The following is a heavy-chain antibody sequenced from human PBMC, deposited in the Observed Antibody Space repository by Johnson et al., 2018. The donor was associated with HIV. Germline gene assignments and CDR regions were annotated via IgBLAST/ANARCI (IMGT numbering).Heavy chain of an antibody. J-gene: IGHJ3*02. CDR2: IWYDGSNK. CDR3: ARIRVAVITEVGAFDI. CDR1: GFTFSRYG. V-gene: IGHV3-33*01. D-gene: IGHD3-22*01. Sequence: QVQLVESGGGVVQVGRSLRLSCEASGFTFSRYGMHWVRQAPGKGLEWVAVIWYDGSNKNYTESVKGRFSISRDNSKNTRYLQMNSLRAEDTATYYCARIRVAVITEVGAFDIWGQGTMVTVSS.